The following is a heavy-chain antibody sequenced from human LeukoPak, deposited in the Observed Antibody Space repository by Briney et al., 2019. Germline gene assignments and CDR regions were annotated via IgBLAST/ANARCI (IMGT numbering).Heavy chain of an antibody. V-gene: IGHV4-59*01. Sequence: PSETLSLTCTVSGGSISSYYWSWIRQPPGKGLEWIGYIYYSGSTNYNPSLKSRVTISVDTSKNRFSLKLSSVTAADTAVYYCAIGTNYDSSGYGYFDYWGQGTLVTVSS. CDR1: GGSISSYY. CDR3: AIGTNYDSSGYGYFDY. CDR2: IYYSGST. D-gene: IGHD3-22*01. J-gene: IGHJ4*02.